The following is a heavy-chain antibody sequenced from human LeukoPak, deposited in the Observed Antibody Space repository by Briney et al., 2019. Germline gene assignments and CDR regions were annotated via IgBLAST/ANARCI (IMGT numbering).Heavy chain of an antibody. CDR2: IYYSGST. V-gene: IGHV4-59*01. CDR3: ARDLGNYATPAFDI. D-gene: IGHD1-7*01. CDR1: GGSISSYY. Sequence: SETLSLICTVSGGSISSYYWSWIRQPPGKGLEWIGYIYYSGSTNYNPSLKSRVTISVDTSKNQFSLKLSSVTAADTAVYYCARDLGNYATPAFDIWGQGTMVTVSS. J-gene: IGHJ3*02.